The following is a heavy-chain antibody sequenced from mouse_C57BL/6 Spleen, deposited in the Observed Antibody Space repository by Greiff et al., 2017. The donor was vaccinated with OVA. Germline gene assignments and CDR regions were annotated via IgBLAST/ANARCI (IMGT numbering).Heavy chain of an antibody. D-gene: IGHD1-1*01. CDR1: GYTFTSYW. J-gene: IGHJ4*01. CDR2: IYPGSGST. V-gene: IGHV1-55*01. Sequence: QVQLKQPGAELVKPGASVKMSCKASGYTFTSYWITWVKQRPGQGLEWIGDIYPGSGSTNYNEKFKSKATLTVDTSSSTAYMQLSSLTSEDSAVYYCARYYGSSPYYAMDYWGQGTSVTVSS. CDR3: ARYYGSSPYYAMDY.